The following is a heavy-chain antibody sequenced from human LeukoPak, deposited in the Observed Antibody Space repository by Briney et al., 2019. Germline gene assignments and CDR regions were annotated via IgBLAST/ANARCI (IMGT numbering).Heavy chain of an antibody. CDR3: AANGLGSYGGPTHPRSNYFDY. V-gene: IGHV4-34*01. CDR1: GGSFSGYY. D-gene: IGHD3-10*01. J-gene: IGHJ4*02. Sequence: SETLSLTCAVYGGSFSGYYWSWIRQPPGKGLEWIGEINHSGSTNYNPSLKSRVTISVDTSKNQFSLKLSSVTAADTAVYYCAANGLGSYGGPTHPRSNYFDYWGQGTLVTVSS. CDR2: INHSGST.